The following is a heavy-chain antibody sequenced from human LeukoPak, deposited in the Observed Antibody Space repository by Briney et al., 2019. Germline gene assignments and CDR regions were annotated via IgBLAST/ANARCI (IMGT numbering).Heavy chain of an antibody. J-gene: IGHJ3*02. Sequence: ASVKVSCKASGYTSTSYGISWVRQAPGQGLEWMGWISAYNGNTNYAQKFQGRVTMTTDTSTSTAYMELRSLRSDDTAVYYCAREDLCTGARCYKAFDIWGQGTMVTASS. CDR1: GYTSTSYG. D-gene: IGHD2-2*02. CDR2: ISAYNGNT. CDR3: AREDLCTGARCYKAFDI. V-gene: IGHV1-18*01.